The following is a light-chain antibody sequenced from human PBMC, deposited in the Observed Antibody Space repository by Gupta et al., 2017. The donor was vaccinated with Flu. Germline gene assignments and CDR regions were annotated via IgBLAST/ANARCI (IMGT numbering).Light chain of an antibody. CDR2: DAS. V-gene: IGKV3-11*01. Sequence: EIVLTQSPATLSLSPGERATLSCRASQRVGTYLAWYQQKPGQAPRLLIYDASNRATGIPARFSGRGSGTDFTLTISSREPDDFAVYYCQKRSNWPPYTFGQWTRLEIK. CDR3: QKRSNWPPYT. J-gene: IGKJ2*01. CDR1: QRVGTY.